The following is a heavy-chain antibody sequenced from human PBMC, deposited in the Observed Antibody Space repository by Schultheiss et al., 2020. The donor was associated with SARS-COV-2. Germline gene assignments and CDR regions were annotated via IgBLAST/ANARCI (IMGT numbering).Heavy chain of an antibody. J-gene: IGHJ6*02. V-gene: IGHV4-59*12. CDR3: ARGRGSYGMDV. CDR1: GGSISSYY. Sequence: SQTLSFTCTVSGGSISSYYWSWIRQPPGKGLEWIGYIYYSGSTNYNPSLESRVTISVDTSKNQFSLKLSSVTAADTAVYYCARGRGSYGMDVWGQGTTVTVSS. D-gene: IGHD5-12*01. CDR2: IYYSGST.